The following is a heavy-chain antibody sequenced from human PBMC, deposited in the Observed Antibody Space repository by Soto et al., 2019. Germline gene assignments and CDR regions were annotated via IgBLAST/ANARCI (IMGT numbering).Heavy chain of an antibody. CDR2: ISSDGSDK. J-gene: IGHJ4*02. CDR1: GFTFSNFG. CDR3: AKGSEVARQEPDY. D-gene: IGHD2-15*01. V-gene: IGHV3-30*18. Sequence: ESGGGVVQPGRCLRLSCAASGFTFSNFGMHWVRQAPGKGLEWVAVISSDGSDKYYSDSVKGRFTISRDNSKNTLFLQMNSLRVEDTAVYYCAKGSEVARQEPDYWDQGTLVTVSS.